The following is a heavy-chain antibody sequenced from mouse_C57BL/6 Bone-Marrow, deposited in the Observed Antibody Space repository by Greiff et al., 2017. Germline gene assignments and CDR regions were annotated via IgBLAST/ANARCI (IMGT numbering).Heavy chain of an antibody. CDR1: GFSFNTYA. V-gene: IGHV10-1*01. CDR2: IRSKSNNYAT. D-gene: IGHD1-1*01. J-gene: IGHJ4*01. Sequence: EVKLVESGGGLVQPKGSLKLSCAASGFSFNTYAMNWVRQAPGKGLEWVARIRSKSNNYATYYADSVKDRFTISRDDSESMLYLQMNNLKTEDTAMYYCVATVVADYAMDYWGQGTSVTVSS. CDR3: VATVVADYAMDY.